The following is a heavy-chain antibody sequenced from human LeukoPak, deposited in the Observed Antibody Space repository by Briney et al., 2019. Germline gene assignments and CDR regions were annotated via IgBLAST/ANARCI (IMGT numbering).Heavy chain of an antibody. CDR3: VRDDGIGLDAFDV. J-gene: IGHJ3*01. CDR1: GDSFSSNSAA. V-gene: IGHV6-1*01. CDR2: TYYRSKWYN. Sequence: SQTLSLTCAVSGDSFSSNSAAWSWIRQSPSRGLEWLGRTYYRSKWYNDYAVSVKSRITINPDTSKNQFSLQLNSVTPEDTAVYYCVRDDGIGLDAFDVWSPGTMVTVSS. D-gene: IGHD1-14*01.